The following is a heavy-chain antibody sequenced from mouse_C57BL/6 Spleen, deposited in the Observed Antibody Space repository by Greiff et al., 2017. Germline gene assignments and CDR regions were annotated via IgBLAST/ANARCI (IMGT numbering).Heavy chain of an antibody. CDR3: ARDSNYVGYFEV. CDR1: GFTFSSYG. CDR2: ISSGGSYT. J-gene: IGHJ1*03. D-gene: IGHD2-5*01. V-gene: IGHV5-6*01. Sequence: EVQGVESGGDLVKPGGSLKLSCAASGFTFSSYGMSWVRQTPDKRLEWVATISSGGSYTYYPDSVKGRFTISRDNAKNTLYLQMSSLKSEDTAMYYCARDSNYVGYFEVWSTGTTVTVS.